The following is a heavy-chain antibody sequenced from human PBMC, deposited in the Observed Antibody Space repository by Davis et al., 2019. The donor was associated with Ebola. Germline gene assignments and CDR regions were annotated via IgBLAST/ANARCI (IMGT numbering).Heavy chain of an antibody. CDR2: MNPNSGNT. D-gene: IGHD3-3*01. J-gene: IGHJ6*02. CDR1: GYTFTSYD. CDR3: ARGQNYDFWTHLSPLDV. Sequence: ASVKVSCKASGYTFTSYDINWVRQATGQGLEWMGWMNPNSGNTGYAQKFQGRVTMTRNTSISTAYMELSSLRSEDTAVYYSARGQNYDFWTHLSPLDVWGQGTTVTVSS. V-gene: IGHV1-8*01.